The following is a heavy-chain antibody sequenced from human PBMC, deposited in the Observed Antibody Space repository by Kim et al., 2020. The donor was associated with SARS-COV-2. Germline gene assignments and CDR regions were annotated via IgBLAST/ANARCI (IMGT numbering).Heavy chain of an antibody. V-gene: IGHV4-39*01. J-gene: IGHJ4*02. Sequence: SETLSLTCTVSGGSISSSSYYWGWIRQPPGKGLEWIGSIYYSGSTYYNPSLKSRVTISVDTSKNQFSLKLSTVNAADTAVYYCARQMGYSYGYFDYWGQGTLVTVSS. CDR2: IYYSGST. CDR3: ARQMGYSYGYFDY. D-gene: IGHD5-18*01. CDR1: GGSISSSSYY.